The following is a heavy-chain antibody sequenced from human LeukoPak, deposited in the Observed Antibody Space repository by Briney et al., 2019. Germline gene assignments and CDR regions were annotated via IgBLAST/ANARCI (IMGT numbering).Heavy chain of an antibody. CDR1: GYTFTSYD. CDR3: ARVGVLVVFNWFDP. D-gene: IGHD2-15*01. Sequence: ASVKVSCKASGYTFTSYDINWVRQATGQGLEWMGWMNPNSGNTGYAQKFQGRVTITRNTSISTAYMELRSLISDDTAVYYCARVGVLVVFNWFDPWGQGTLVTVSS. CDR2: MNPNSGNT. V-gene: IGHV1-8*03. J-gene: IGHJ5*02.